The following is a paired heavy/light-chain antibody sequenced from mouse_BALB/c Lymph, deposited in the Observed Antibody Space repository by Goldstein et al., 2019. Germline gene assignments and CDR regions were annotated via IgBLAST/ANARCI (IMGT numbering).Light chain of an antibody. J-gene: IGKJ2*01. V-gene: IGKV1-88*01. CDR2: GIS. Sequence: DVVVTQTPLSLPVSFGDQVSISCRSSQSLANSYGNTYLSWYLHKPGQSPQLLIYGISNRFSGVPDRFSGSGSGTDFTLKISTIKPEDLGMYYCLQGTHQPYTFGGGTKLEIK. CDR1: QSLANSYGNTY. CDR3: LQGTHQPYT.
Heavy chain of an antibody. CDR3: ARHDYYGYFFDY. CDR1: GFTFSSYG. J-gene: IGHJ2*01. D-gene: IGHD1-2*01. CDR2: ISSGGSYT. V-gene: IGHV5-6*01. Sequence: EVQLVESGGDLVKPGGSLKLSCAASGFTFSSYGMSWVRQTPDKRLEWVATISSGGSYTYYPDSVKGRFTISRDNAKNTLYLQMSSLKSEDTAMYYCARHDYYGYFFDYWGQGTTLTVSS.